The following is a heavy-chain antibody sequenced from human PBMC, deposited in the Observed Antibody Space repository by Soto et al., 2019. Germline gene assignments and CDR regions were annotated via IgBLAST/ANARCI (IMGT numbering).Heavy chain of an antibody. CDR3: ARTPLR. CDR2: IYYSGST. Sequence: QVQLQESGPGLVKPSQTLSLTCTVSGGSISSGGYYWSWIRQHPGKGLEWIGYIYYSGSTYYNYYSPSLKNRVTISVDTSKNQVSLKRSSVTAADTAVYYCARTPLRWGQGTLVTVSS. D-gene: IGHD4-17*01. V-gene: IGHV4-31*03. J-gene: IGHJ4*02. CDR1: GGSISSGGYY.